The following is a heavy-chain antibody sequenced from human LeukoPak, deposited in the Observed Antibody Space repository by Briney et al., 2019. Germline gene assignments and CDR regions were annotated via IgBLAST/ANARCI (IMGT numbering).Heavy chain of an antibody. CDR1: GYTFTSYY. D-gene: IGHD2-2*01. CDR2: INPSGGST. Sequence: ASVKLTLKSSGYTFTSYYMHWVRQAPGQGLEWMGIINPSGGSTSYAQKFQGRVTMTRDTSTSTVYMELSSLRSEDTAVYYCASGEYCSRTGCSPRLDAFDIWGRGKMVTVSS. J-gene: IGHJ3*02. V-gene: IGHV1-46*01. CDR3: ASGEYCSRTGCSPRLDAFDI.